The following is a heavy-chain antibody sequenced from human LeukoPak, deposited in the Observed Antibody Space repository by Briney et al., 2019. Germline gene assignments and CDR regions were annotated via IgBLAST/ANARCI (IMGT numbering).Heavy chain of an antibody. CDR1: GFTFSSYG. V-gene: IGHV3-30*18. D-gene: IGHD6-19*01. Sequence: GGSLRLSCVASGFTFSSYGMHWVRQAPGKGLEWVAVISYDGSNKYYADSVKGRFTISRDNSKNTLYLQMNSLRAEDTAVYYCAKGGSGWYWDYFDYWGQGTLVTVSS. CDR2: ISYDGSNK. J-gene: IGHJ4*02. CDR3: AKGGSGWYWDYFDY.